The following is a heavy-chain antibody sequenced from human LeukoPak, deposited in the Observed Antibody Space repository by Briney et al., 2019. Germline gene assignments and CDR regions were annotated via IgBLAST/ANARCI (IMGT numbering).Heavy chain of an antibody. CDR3: AREREGPYGYLDY. V-gene: IGHV4-61*02. CDR1: GNSISSGDNY. J-gene: IGHJ4*02. Sequence: PSETLSLTCTVSGNSISSGDNYWSWIRQPAGKGLEWIGRIYISGSTNYNPSLKSRVTISVDTSKNQFSLRLSSVTAADTAVYYCAREREGPYGYLDYWGQGTLVTVSS. D-gene: IGHD4-17*01. CDR2: IYISGST.